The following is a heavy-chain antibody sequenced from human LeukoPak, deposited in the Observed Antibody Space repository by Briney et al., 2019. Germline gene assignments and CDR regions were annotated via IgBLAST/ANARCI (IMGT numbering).Heavy chain of an antibody. V-gene: IGHV4-59*08. CDR3: ARQLRYDYPDY. Sequence: SETLSLTCTVSGGSISSYYWSWIRQPPGKGLEWIGYIYYSGSTNYNPSLKSRVTISVDTSKNQFSLKLSSVTAADTAVYYCARQLRYDYPDYWGQGTLVTVSS. CDR2: IYYSGST. CDR1: GGSISSYY. D-gene: IGHD5-12*01. J-gene: IGHJ4*02.